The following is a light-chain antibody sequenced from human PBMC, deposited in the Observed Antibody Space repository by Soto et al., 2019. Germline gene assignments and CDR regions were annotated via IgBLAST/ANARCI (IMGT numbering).Light chain of an antibody. J-gene: IGKJ4*01. CDR2: ASS. CDR3: QQYTSLPLT. Sequence: IQMTQAPSSLSASVGDRSTITRLASQVIRNDLGWYQQKPGKAPKSLIYASSTLRSGVPSRFSGSGSGTDFTLTTNNLQPEDSATYYCQQYTSLPLTFGEGTKVDIK. CDR1: QVIRND. V-gene: IGKV1-17*02.